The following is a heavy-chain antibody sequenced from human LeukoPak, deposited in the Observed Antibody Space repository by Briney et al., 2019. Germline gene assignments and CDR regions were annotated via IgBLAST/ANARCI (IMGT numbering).Heavy chain of an antibody. J-gene: IGHJ5*02. CDR1: GGTFSSYA. CDR3: ARVFYYDRDNWFDP. D-gene: IGHD3-22*01. V-gene: IGHV1-69*05. Sequence: GASVKVSCKASGGTFSSYAISWVRQAPGQGLEWMGGIIPIFGTANYAQKFQGRVTITTDESTSTAYMELSSLRSEDTAVYYCARVFYYDRDNWFDPWGQGTLVTVSS. CDR2: IIPIFGTA.